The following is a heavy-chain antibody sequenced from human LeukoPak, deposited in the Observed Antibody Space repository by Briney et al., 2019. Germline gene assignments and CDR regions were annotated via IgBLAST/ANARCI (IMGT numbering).Heavy chain of an antibody. CDR1: GGSISSHY. V-gene: IGHV4-59*11. D-gene: IGHD5-18*01. CDR3: ARGRGYSYGPTLYSFDY. J-gene: IGHJ4*02. Sequence: PSETLSLTCTVSGGSISSHYWSWIRQPPGKGLEWIGYIYYSGSTNYNPSLKSRVTISVDTSKNQFSLKLSSVTAADTAVYYCARGRGYSYGPTLYSFDYWGQGTLVTVSS. CDR2: IYYSGST.